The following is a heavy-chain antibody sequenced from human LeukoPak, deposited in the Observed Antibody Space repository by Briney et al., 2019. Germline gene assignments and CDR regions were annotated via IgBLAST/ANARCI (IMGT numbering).Heavy chain of an antibody. CDR1: GYTFTGYY. CDR3: AREKSLGTTYYYDSSDLNRYYFDY. CDR2: INPNSGGT. D-gene: IGHD3-22*01. Sequence: ASVKVSCKASGYTFTGYYMHWVRQAPGQGLEWMGWINPNSGGTNYAQKFQGRVTMTRDTSISTAYMELSRLRSDDTAVYYCAREKSLGTTYYYDSSDLNRYYFDYWGQGTLVTVSS. V-gene: IGHV1-2*02. J-gene: IGHJ4*02.